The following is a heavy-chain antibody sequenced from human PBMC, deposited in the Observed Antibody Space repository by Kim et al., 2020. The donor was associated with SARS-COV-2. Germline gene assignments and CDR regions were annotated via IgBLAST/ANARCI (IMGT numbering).Heavy chain of an antibody. J-gene: IGHJ4*02. V-gene: IGHV4-4*02. D-gene: IGHD2-2*01. CDR1: GDSISSNNW. CDR3: ATVRGGCSSTSCFFEY. CDR2: IWQSGIT. Sequence: SETLSLTCAVSGDSISSNNWWHWVRQSPEKRLEWIGEIWQSGITNYNPSLRSRVTISVDKSKNQFSLELTSVTAADTAIYYCATVRGGCSSTSCFFEYWGQRMLVTVSS.